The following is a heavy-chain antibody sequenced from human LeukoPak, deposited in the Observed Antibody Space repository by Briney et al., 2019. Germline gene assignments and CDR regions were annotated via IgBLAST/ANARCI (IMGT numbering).Heavy chain of an antibody. J-gene: IGHJ2*01. D-gene: IGHD5-18*01. Sequence: PGGSLRLSCTASGFTLSSFGMHWVRQAPGKGLEWVAVKSDDGSNTYYADSVKGRFTISRDNSKNTLYLQLNSLRTEDTAVYYCAKDADTATIIYWYFDLWGRGTLVTVSS. CDR1: GFTLSSFG. V-gene: IGHV3-30*18. CDR3: AKDADTATIIYWYFDL. CDR2: KSDDGSNT.